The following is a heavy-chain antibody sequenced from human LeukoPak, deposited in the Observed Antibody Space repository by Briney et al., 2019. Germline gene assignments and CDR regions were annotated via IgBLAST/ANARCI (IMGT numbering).Heavy chain of an antibody. CDR1: GGTFSSYA. D-gene: IGHD3-16*01. CDR3: ARDGGLGAFDI. CDR2: IIPIFGTA. V-gene: IGHV1-69*05. Sequence: SVKVSCKASGGTFSSYAISWVRQAPGQGLEWIGRIIPIFGTANYAQKFQGRVTITTDESTSTAYMELSSLRSEDTAVYYCARDGGLGAFDIWGQGTMVTVSS. J-gene: IGHJ3*02.